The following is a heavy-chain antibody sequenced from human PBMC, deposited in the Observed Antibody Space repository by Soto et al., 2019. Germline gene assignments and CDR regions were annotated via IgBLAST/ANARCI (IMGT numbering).Heavy chain of an antibody. CDR2: ISYDGSEK. J-gene: IGHJ6*02. D-gene: IGHD6-25*01. Sequence: GGSLRLSCAASGFTFSTYAMEWVRQAPGKGLDWVALISYDGSEKYYADSVQGRFTISRDNSKNLLYLQMNSLRPEDTAVYHCARPVAAFYYYGMDVWGQGTTVTVSS. CDR1: GFTFSTYA. CDR3: ARPVAAFYYYGMDV. V-gene: IGHV3-30-3*01.